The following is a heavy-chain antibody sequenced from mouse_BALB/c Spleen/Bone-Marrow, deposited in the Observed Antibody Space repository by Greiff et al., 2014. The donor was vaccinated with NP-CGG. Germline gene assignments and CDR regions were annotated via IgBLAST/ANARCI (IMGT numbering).Heavy chain of an antibody. CDR3: GRWAN. Sequence: DVHLVESGPELVKPGTSVKISCKTSGYSFTDYFMNWVKQSHGKSLEWIGRINPYNGDTFYNQKFKDKATLTVDKSSSTAHMELLNLTSQDSAVYYCGRWANWGQGTTLTVSS. CDR1: GYSFTDYF. V-gene: IGHV1-37*01. J-gene: IGHJ2*01. CDR2: INPYNGDT.